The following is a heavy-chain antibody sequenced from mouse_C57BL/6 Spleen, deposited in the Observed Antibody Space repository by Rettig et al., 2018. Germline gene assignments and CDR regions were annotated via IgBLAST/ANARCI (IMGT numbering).Heavy chain of an antibody. Sequence: EVQLVESGGGLVKPGGSLKLSCAASGFTFSDYGMHWVRQAPEKGLEWVAYISSGSSTIYYADTVKGRFTISRDNAKNTLFLQMTSLRSEDTAMYYCARPIGGNAMDYWGQGTSVTVSS. V-gene: IGHV5-17*01. CDR2: ISSGSSTI. CDR3: ARPIGGNAMDY. CDR1: GFTFSDYG. D-gene: IGHD3-1*01. J-gene: IGHJ4*01.